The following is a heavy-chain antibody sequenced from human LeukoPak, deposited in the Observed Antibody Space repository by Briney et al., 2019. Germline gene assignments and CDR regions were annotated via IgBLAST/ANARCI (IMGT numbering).Heavy chain of an antibody. CDR2: ISSSGSTK. Sequence: GGSLRLSCAASGFTFSSYEMNWVRQAPGKGLEWVSYISSSGSTKKNADSVKGRFTISRDNAKNSLYLQMNSLRAEDTAVYYCAGIPFGGYCSGGSCYGRAFDIWGQGTMVTVSS. D-gene: IGHD2-15*01. V-gene: IGHV3-48*03. CDR1: GFTFSSYE. CDR3: AGIPFGGYCSGGSCYGRAFDI. J-gene: IGHJ3*02.